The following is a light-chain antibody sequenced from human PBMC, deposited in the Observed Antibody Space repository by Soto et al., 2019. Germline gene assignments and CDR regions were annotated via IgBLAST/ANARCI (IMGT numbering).Light chain of an antibody. J-gene: IGLJ1*01. CDR2: EVN. CDR1: SSDVGAYNY. V-gene: IGLV2-14*01. CDR3: SSYASTSTAV. Sequence: QSALTQPASVSGSPGQSITISCTGTSSDVGAYNYVSWYQQHPGKAPKLMIYEVNSRPSGVSNRFSGSKSGITASLTISGLQAEDEADYYCSSYASTSTAVFGTGTKVT.